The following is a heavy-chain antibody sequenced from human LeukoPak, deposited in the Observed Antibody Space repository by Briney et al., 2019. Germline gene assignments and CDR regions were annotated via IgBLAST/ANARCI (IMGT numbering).Heavy chain of an antibody. CDR2: IYDSGSS. Sequence: SETLSLTCSVSGGSISNYYWSWIRQPPGKGLEWIGYIYDSGSSNYKSPLKSRVTMSGDTSKNQFSLKLSSVTAADTAVYYCARGGYDFWSGYYSDYWGQGTLVTVSS. J-gene: IGHJ4*02. CDR3: ARGGYDFWSGYYSDY. D-gene: IGHD3-3*01. CDR1: GGSISNYY. V-gene: IGHV4-59*08.